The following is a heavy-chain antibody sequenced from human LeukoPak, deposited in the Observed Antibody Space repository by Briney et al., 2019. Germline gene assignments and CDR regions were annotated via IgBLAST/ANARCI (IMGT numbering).Heavy chain of an antibody. CDR1: GGTFSSYA. CDR3: AREPHYGSGSPHGVDV. J-gene: IGHJ6*02. D-gene: IGHD3-10*01. Sequence: GASVTVSFTASGGTFSSYAISWVRQAPGQGLEWMGGIIPIFGTANYAQKFQGRVTITADESTSTAYMELSSLRSEDTAVYYCAREPHYGSGSPHGVDVWGQGTTVTVSS. V-gene: IGHV1-69*01. CDR2: IIPIFGTA.